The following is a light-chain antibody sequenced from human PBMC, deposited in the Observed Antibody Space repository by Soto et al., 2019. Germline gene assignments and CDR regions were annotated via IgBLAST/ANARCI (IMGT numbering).Light chain of an antibody. CDR1: SGHNSYA. CDR2: INNDGSH. Sequence: QLVLTQSPSASASLGASVKLTCTLSSGHNSYAIAWHQQQPEKGPRYVMKINNDGSHIKGDGIPDRFSGSSSGAERYLTISSLQSEDEADYYCQVWDTSPDHVIFGGGTKVTVL. J-gene: IGLJ2*01. V-gene: IGLV4-69*02. CDR3: QVWDTSPDHVI.